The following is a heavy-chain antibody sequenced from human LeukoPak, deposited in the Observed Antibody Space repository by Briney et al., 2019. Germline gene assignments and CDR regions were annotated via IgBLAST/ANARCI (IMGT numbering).Heavy chain of an antibody. D-gene: IGHD3-10*01. J-gene: IGHJ4*02. Sequence: SETLSLTCVMYSGSFRGYYWSWLRQPPGKGLEWMGEINQSGSTNYNPSFKIRVTMSIDTSKNEFSLDLSSVTAADTAVYYCASFRGESRYWGQGTLVTVSS. CDR2: INQSGST. CDR3: ASFRGESRY. CDR1: SGSFRGYY. V-gene: IGHV4-34*01.